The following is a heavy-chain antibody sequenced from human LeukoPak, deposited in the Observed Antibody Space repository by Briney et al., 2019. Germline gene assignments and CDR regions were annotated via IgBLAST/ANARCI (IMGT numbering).Heavy chain of an antibody. CDR1: GFTFNSYA. D-gene: IGHD3-3*01. Sequence: GGSLRLSCAASGFTFNSYAMSWVRQAPGKGLEWVSAISGSGGSTYYADSVKGRFTISRDNYKNTLYLQMNSLRAEDTAVYYCAKDNYDFWSGVLYAFDIWGEGTMVTVSS. J-gene: IGHJ3*02. CDR2: ISGSGGST. V-gene: IGHV3-23*01. CDR3: AKDNYDFWSGVLYAFDI.